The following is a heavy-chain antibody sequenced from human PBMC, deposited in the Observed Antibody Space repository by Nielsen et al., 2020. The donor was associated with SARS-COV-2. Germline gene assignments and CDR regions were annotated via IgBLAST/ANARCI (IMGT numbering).Heavy chain of an antibody. CDR3: ARRFFVYGQDAFDI. D-gene: IGHD5/OR15-5a*01. J-gene: IGHJ3*02. V-gene: IGHV3-66*04. Sequence: VRQAPGKGLEWVSVIYSGGSTYYADSVKGRFTISRDNSKNTLYLQMNSLRAEDTAVYYCARRFFVYGQDAFDIWGQGTMVTVSS. CDR2: IYSGGST.